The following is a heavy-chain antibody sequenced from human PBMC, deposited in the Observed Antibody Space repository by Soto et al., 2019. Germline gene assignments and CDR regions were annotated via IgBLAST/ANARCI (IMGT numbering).Heavy chain of an antibody. V-gene: IGHV3-21*01. CDR2: ISSSSSYI. CDR1: GFTFSSYS. J-gene: IGHJ4*02. Sequence: GGFLRLSCAASGFTFSSYSMNWVRQAPGKGLEWVSSISSSSSYIYYADSVKGRFTISRDNAKNSLYLQMNSLRAEDTAVYYCARDLSSSCHTCWGQGTLVTVSS. CDR3: ARDLSSSCHTC. D-gene: IGHD6-13*01.